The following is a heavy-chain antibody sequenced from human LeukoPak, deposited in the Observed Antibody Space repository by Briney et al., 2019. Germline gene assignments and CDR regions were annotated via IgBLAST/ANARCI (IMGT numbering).Heavy chain of an antibody. CDR3: ARGVKQLGRFYFYMDV. Sequence: PSETLSLTCVVSDESLSGYSWNWIRQPPGKGLECIGEVNPSGSTNYNPSLQSRVTISVDRSKSHFSLNLTSVTAADTAAYYCARGVKQLGRFYFYMDVWGNGTTVIVSS. CDR2: VNPSGST. V-gene: IGHV4-34*01. CDR1: DESLSGYS. J-gene: IGHJ6*03. D-gene: IGHD1-1*01.